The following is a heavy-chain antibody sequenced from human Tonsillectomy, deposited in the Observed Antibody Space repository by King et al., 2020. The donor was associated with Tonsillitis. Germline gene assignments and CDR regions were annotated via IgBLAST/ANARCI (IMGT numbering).Heavy chain of an antibody. V-gene: IGHV1-46*01. Sequence: QVQLVQSGAEVKKPGASVKVSCKASEYSFTSYYMHWVRQAPGQGLEWMVIINPSGGSTTYAQKFQDRVTMTRDTSTSTVYMGLSSLRSEDTAVYFCARDSSGLVGLSHTHFHFFYMDVWGKGTTVTVSS. J-gene: IGHJ6*03. D-gene: IGHD2-2*01. CDR1: EYSFTSYY. CDR3: ARDSSGLVGLSHTHFHFFYMDV. CDR2: INPSGGST.